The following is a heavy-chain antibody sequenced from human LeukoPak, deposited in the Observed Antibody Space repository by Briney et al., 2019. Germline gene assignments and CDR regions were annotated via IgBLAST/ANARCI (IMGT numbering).Heavy chain of an antibody. D-gene: IGHD1-26*01. J-gene: IGHJ4*02. CDR2: IYYSGCT. V-gene: IGHV4-59*01. CDR3: ARRPPAVGALDY. CDR1: GGSISSYY. Sequence: SETLSLTCTVSGGSISSYYWSWIRQPPGKGLEWIGYIYYSGCTNYNPSLKSRVTISVDTSKNQFSLKLSSVTAADTAVYYCARRPPAVGALDYWGQGTLVTVSS.